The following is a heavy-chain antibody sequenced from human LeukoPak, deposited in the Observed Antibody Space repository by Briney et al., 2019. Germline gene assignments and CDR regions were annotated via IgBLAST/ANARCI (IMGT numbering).Heavy chain of an antibody. D-gene: IGHD1-26*01. CDR2: INWNGRRT. Sequence: GGSLRLSCAASGFTFDDHGMSWVRQAPGKGLEWVSGINWNGRRTDYADSVKGRFTISRDNAKNSLFLQMNSLRVEDTALYYRARERWAVVGATLHAFDIWGQGTMVTVSS. J-gene: IGHJ3*02. V-gene: IGHV3-20*04. CDR1: GFTFDDHG. CDR3: ARERWAVVGATLHAFDI.